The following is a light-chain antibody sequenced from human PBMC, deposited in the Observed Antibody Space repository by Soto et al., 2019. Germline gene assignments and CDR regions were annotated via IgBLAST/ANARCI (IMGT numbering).Light chain of an antibody. Sequence: DIQMTQSPSSLSASVGDSVTITCRASQGINKFLAWFQQKPGTAPKSLISTASRLQSGVPSRFSGSGSGTHFSLTISNLQPEDFATSYCQQYESFPLTFGGGTRVEIK. CDR1: QGINKF. CDR2: TAS. CDR3: QQYESFPLT. V-gene: IGKV1-16*01. J-gene: IGKJ4*01.